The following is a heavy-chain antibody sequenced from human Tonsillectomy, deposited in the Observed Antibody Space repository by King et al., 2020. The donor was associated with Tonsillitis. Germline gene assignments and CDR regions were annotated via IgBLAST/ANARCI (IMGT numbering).Heavy chain of an antibody. CDR2: ISWNRVSI. CDR1: GFTFDDYA. Sequence: VQLVESGGGLVQPGRSLRLSCAASGFTFDDYAMHWVRQPPGKGLEWVSGISWNRVSIGYADSVKGRFTISRDNAKNSLYLQMNSLRPEDTAFYYCAKGRETRVTTWIDYWGLGTLVTVSS. J-gene: IGHJ4*02. D-gene: IGHD4-17*01. V-gene: IGHV3-9*01. CDR3: AKGRETRVTTWIDY.